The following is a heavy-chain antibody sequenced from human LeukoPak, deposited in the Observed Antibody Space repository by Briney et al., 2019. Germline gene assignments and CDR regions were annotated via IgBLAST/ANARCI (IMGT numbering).Heavy chain of an antibody. Sequence: PGGSLRLSCAASGFTFSSYWMSWVRQAPGKGLEWVANIKQDGSEKYYVDSVKGRFTISRDNAKNSLYLRMNSLRAEDTAVYYCARDGSTVTNYYFDYWGQGTLVTVSS. V-gene: IGHV3-7*01. CDR3: ARDGSTVTNYYFDY. D-gene: IGHD4-11*01. CDR1: GFTFSSYW. J-gene: IGHJ4*02. CDR2: IKQDGSEK.